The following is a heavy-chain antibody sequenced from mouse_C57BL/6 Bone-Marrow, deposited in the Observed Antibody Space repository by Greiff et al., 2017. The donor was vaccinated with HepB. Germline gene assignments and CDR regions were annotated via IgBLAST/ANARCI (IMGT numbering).Heavy chain of an antibody. CDR1: GFTFSDYG. J-gene: IGHJ2*01. V-gene: IGHV5-17*01. D-gene: IGHD1-1*01. CDR3: ARETYYYGTKRWYYFDY. Sequence: EVMLVESGGGLVKPGGSLKLSCAASGFTFSDYGMHWVRQAPEKGLEWVAYISSGSSTIYYADTVTGRFTISRDNAKNTLFLQMTSLRSEDTAMYYCARETYYYGTKRWYYFDYWGQGTTLTVSS. CDR2: ISSGSSTI.